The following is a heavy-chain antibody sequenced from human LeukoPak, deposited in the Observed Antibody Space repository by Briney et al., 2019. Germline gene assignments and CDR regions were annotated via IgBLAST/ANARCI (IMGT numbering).Heavy chain of an antibody. CDR3: ANYGSGSYRFDP. CDR2: IHHSGSS. Sequence: SETLSLTCTVSGGSISSGGYYWSWIRQHPGKGLEWIGYIHHSGSSYYNPSLKSRVIISVDTSKNQSSLKLNPVTAADTAVYYCANYGSGSYRFDPWGQGTLVTVSS. CDR1: GGSISSGGYY. D-gene: IGHD3-10*01. V-gene: IGHV4-31*03. J-gene: IGHJ5*02.